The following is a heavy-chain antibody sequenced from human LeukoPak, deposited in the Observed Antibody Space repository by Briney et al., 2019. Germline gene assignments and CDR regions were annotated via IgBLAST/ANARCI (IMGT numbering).Heavy chain of an antibody. CDR1: GFTFSSYA. D-gene: IGHD3-3*01. CDR3: AKDRGFWSGYLFHY. Sequence: GGSLRLSCRASGFTFSSYAMTWVRQAPGKGLEWVSVIKTDGTTDYADSVKGQLSISRDNSNNTLYLQMNSLRAEDTAVYYCAKDRGFWSGYLFHYWGQGTLVTVSS. J-gene: IGHJ4*02. CDR2: IKTDGTT. V-gene: IGHV3-23*01.